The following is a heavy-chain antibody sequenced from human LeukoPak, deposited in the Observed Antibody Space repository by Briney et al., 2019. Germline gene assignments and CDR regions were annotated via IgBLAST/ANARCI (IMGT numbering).Heavy chain of an antibody. J-gene: IGHJ5*02. CDR3: AREAVVAATKQYNWFDP. CDR1: GGSVSSGSYY. D-gene: IGHD2-15*01. V-gene: IGHV4-61*01. CDR2: IYYSGST. Sequence: SETLSLTCTVSGGSVSSGSYYWSWIRQPPGKGLAWIGYIYYSGSTNYNPSLKSRVTISVDTSKNQFSLKLSSVTAADTAVYYCAREAVVAATKQYNWFDPWGQGTLVTVSS.